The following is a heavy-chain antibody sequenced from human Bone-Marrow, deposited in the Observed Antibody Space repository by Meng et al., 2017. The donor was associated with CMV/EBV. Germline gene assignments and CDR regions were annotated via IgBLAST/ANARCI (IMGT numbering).Heavy chain of an antibody. CDR2: INPNKGET. J-gene: IGHJ4*02. V-gene: IGHV1-2*02. CDR1: GYTYYDYY. D-gene: IGHD1-1*01. Sequence: NASGYTYYDYYVHWVRPTPGQGLEWMTWINPNKGETNYAQRFQGRISVTRDTSINIVYMELRSLRSDDTAVYYCAREYTVDGTGQNDYWGRGTLVTVSS. CDR3: AREYTVDGTGQNDY.